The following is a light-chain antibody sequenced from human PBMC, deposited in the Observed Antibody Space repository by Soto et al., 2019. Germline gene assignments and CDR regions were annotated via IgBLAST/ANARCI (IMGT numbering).Light chain of an antibody. V-gene: IGLV2-14*01. Sequence: QSALTQPASVSGSPGQSITISCTGTSSDVGGYNYVSWYQQHPGKAPKLMIYDVSTRPSGVSNRFSGSKSGNTASLTISGLQAEDEDDYYCSSYTRSSTLVFGGGTKVTVL. J-gene: IGLJ2*01. CDR3: SSYTRSSTLV. CDR2: DVS. CDR1: SSDVGGYNY.